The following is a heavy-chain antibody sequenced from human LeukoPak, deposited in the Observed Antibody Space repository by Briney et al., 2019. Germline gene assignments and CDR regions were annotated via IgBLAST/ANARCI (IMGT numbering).Heavy chain of an antibody. CDR2: IYHSGST. J-gene: IGHJ6*02. V-gene: IGHV4-30-2*01. Sequence: SETLSLTCTVSGGSISSGGYYWSWIRQPPGKGLEWIGYIYHSGSTYYNPSLKSRVTISVDRSKNQFSLKLSSVTAADTAVYYCARDSGSYYDYYYYGMDVWGQGTTVTVSS. D-gene: IGHD1-26*01. CDR1: GGSISSGGYY. CDR3: ARDSGSYYDYYYYGMDV.